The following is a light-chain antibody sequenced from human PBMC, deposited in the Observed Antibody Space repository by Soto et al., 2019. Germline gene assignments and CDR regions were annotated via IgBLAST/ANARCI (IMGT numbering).Light chain of an antibody. J-gene: IGKJ4*01. V-gene: IGKV3-20*01. Sequence: EIVLTQSPGTLSLSPGERATLSCRASQSVSSSYLAWYQQKPGQAPRLLIYGASSRATGIPDRFSGSGSRTDFMLTIISLEPEDSAVYYCQQYGSSPLTFGGGTKVEIK. CDR3: QQYGSSPLT. CDR2: GAS. CDR1: QSVSSSY.